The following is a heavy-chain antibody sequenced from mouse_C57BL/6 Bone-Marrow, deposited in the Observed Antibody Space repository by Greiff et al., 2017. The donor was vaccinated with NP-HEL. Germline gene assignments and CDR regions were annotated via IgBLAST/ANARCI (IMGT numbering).Heavy chain of an antibody. CDR1: GFTFSDYY. J-gene: IGHJ4*01. CDR3: ARHGVLRPYAMDY. V-gene: IGHV5-12*01. CDR2: ISNGGGST. Sequence: EVKLQESGGGLVQPGGSLKLSCAASGFTFSDYYMYWVRQTPEKRLEWVAYISNGGGSTYYPDTVKGRFTISRDNAKNTLYLQMSRLKSEDTAMYYCARHGVLRPYAMDYWGQGTSVIVSS. D-gene: IGHD1-1*01.